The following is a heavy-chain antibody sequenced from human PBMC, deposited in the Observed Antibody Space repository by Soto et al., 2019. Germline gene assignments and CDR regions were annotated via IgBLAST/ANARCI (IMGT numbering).Heavy chain of an antibody. CDR3: ARGYCSGGSCYGGPELLDY. CDR2: INHSGST. J-gene: IGHJ4*02. D-gene: IGHD2-15*01. Sequence: PSETLSLTCAVYGGSFSGYYWSWIRQPPGKGLEWIGEINHSGSTNYNPSLESRVTISVDTSKNQFSLKLSSVTAADTAVYYCARGYCSGGSCYGGPELLDYWGQGTLVNVSS. CDR1: GGSFSGYY. V-gene: IGHV4-34*01.